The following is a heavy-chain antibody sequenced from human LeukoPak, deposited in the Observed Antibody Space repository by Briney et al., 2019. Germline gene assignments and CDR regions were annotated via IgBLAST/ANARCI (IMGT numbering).Heavy chain of an antibody. Sequence: ASVKVSCKASGYTFTGYAISWVRPAPGQGLEWMGWVSAYNGATNYAQNFQDRVTMTTDTPTTTAYMELRSLRSDDTAVYYCARVDLYYDSSGYSQAANDYWGQGTLVTVSS. CDR3: ARVDLYYDSSGYSQAANDY. CDR2: VSAYNGAT. V-gene: IGHV1-18*01. J-gene: IGHJ4*02. D-gene: IGHD3-22*01. CDR1: GYTFTGYA.